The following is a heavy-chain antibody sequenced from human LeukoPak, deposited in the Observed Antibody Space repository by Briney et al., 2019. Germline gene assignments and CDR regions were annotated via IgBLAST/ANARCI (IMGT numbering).Heavy chain of an antibody. V-gene: IGHV1-8*01. J-gene: IGHJ4*02. Sequence: ASVTVSCKASGYTFTIYDINWVRQAPGQGLGRMGWMNPNSGNTGYAQKFQGRVTITRNTSISTAYMELSSLRSEDTAVYYCARGGYFDWLPYDYWGQGTLVTVSS. CDR2: MNPNSGNT. CDR1: GYTFTIYD. D-gene: IGHD3-9*01. CDR3: ARGGYFDWLPYDY.